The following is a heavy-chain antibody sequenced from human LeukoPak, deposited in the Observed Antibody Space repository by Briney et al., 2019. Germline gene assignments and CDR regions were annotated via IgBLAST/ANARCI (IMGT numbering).Heavy chain of an antibody. J-gene: IGHJ3*01. CDR2: RNPADSDT. CDR1: GYTFTSYW. D-gene: IGHD2-2*01. Sequence: GESLKISCKGSGYTFTSYWIGWVRQMPGKGLEWMGLRNPADSDTRYSPSFQGQVTISVDKSISTAYLEWSSLKASDTAMYYCARHVSSSRVAYDVWGQGTMVTVSS. V-gene: IGHV5-51*01. CDR3: ARHVSSSRVAYDV.